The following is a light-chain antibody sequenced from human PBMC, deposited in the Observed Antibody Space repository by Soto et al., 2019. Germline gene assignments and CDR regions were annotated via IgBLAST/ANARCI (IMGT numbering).Light chain of an antibody. V-gene: IGKV3-11*01. J-gene: IGKJ1*01. CDR1: QSVSSY. CDR2: DAS. CDR3: HQRTNWPSRT. Sequence: EIVLTQSPATLSFSPGERATLSFRASQSVSSYFAWYQQKPGQAPRLLIYDASNRATGIPARFSGSGSGTDYTLTISSVEPEVFAVYYCHQRTNWPSRTFRQGTKVEIK.